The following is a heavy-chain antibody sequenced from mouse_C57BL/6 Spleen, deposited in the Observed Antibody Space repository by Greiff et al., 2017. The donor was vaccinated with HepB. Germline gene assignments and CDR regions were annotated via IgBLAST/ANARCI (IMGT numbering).Heavy chain of an antibody. D-gene: IGHD2-3*01. CDR3: ARGWGGPDY. J-gene: IGHJ2*01. V-gene: IGHV1-82*01. Sequence: QVQLQQSGPELVKPGASVKISCKASGYAFSSSWINWVKQRPGKGLEWIGRIYPGDGDTNYNGKFKGKATLTADKSSSTAYMQLSSLTSEDSAVYFCARGWGGPDYWGQGTTLTVSS. CDR2: IYPGDGDT. CDR1: GYAFSSSW.